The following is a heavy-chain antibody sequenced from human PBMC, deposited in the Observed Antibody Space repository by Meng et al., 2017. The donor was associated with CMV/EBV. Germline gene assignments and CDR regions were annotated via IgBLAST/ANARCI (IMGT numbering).Heavy chain of an antibody. CDR1: GFTFSDHY. Sequence: GESLKISCATSGFTFSDHYMDWFRQAPGKGLEWVARSRVKGNSYPTEHAASVKGRFTISRDDLENSLYLQMTSLKTEDPAVYSCARVSMKEGGFDYWGQGTLVTVSS. CDR3: ARVSMKEGGFDY. J-gene: IGHJ4*02. V-gene: IGHV3-72*01. CDR2: SRVKGNSYPT. D-gene: IGHD3-16*01.